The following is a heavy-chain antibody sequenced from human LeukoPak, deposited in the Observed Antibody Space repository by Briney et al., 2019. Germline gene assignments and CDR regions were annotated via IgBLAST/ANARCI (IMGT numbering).Heavy chain of an antibody. V-gene: IGHV4-39*01. CDR1: GGSISSSSYY. CDR3: ARQTAAAGNPVDY. CDR2: IYYSGST. Sequence: KPSETLSLTCTVSGGSISSSSYYWGWIRQPPGKGLEWIGSIYYSGSTYYNPSLKSRVTISVDTSKNQFSPKLSSVTAADTAVYYCARQTAAAGNPVDYWGQGTLVTVSS. J-gene: IGHJ4*02. D-gene: IGHD6-13*01.